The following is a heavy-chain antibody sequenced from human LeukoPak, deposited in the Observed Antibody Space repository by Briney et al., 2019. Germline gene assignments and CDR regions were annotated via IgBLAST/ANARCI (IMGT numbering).Heavy chain of an antibody. CDR1: EFTFSASA. V-gene: IGHV3-23*01. Sequence: PGGSLRLSCAASEFTFSASALSWVRQAPGKGLEWVSTITGSGGSTYYADSVKGRFTISRDNSKNTLSLQMNSLRAEDTAVYYCAKGAGNYDYWGQGTLVTVSS. CDR2: ITGSGGST. CDR3: AKGAGNYDY. D-gene: IGHD5-24*01. J-gene: IGHJ4*02.